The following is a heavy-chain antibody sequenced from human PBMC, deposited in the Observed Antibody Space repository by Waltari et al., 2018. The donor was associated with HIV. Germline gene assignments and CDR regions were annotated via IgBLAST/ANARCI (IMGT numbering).Heavy chain of an antibody. CDR1: GYTLTELS. J-gene: IGHJ6*02. CDR2: LDPEDDET. V-gene: IGHV1-24*01. Sequence: QVQLIQSGAEVKKPGASVKVSCKVFGYTLTELSMHWVRQAPGKGLEWMGGLDPEDDETIDAQKFQGRVTMTEDTSTDSAYMELSSLTAEDTAVYYCATGGGTTSIQLYDLDVWGQGTTVTVSS. CDR3: ATGGGTTSIQLYDLDV. D-gene: IGHD1-26*01.